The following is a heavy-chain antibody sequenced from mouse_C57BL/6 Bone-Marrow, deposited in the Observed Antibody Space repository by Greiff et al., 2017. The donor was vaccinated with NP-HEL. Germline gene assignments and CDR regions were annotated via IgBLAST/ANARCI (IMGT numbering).Heavy chain of an antibody. V-gene: IGHV2-2*01. CDR2: IWSGGST. CDR1: GFSLTSYG. D-gene: IGHD1-1*01. CDR3: ARKNGSSPYWYFDV. Sequence: VKLMESGPGLVQPSQSLSITCTVSGFSLTSYGVHWVRQSPGKGLEWLGVIWSGGSTDYNAAFISRLSISKDNSKSQVFFKMNSLQADDTAIYYCARKNGSSPYWYFDVWGTGTTVTVSS. J-gene: IGHJ1*03.